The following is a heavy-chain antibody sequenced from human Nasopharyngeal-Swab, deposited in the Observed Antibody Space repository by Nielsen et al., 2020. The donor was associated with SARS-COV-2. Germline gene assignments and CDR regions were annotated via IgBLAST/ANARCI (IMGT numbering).Heavy chain of an antibody. CDR1: GFTFSSYE. J-gene: IGHJ6*02. CDR2: ISSSGSTI. D-gene: IGHD2-2*01. CDR3: ARDQRRSSTTWLYYYGMDV. Sequence: GESLKISCAASGFTFSSYEMNWVRQAPGKGLEWVSYISSSGSTIYYADSVKGRFTISRDNAKNSLYLQMNSLRAEDTAVYYCARDQRRSSTTWLYYYGMDVWGQGTTVTVSS. V-gene: IGHV3-48*03.